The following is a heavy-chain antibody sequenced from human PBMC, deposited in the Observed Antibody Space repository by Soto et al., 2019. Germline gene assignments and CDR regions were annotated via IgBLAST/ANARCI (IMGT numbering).Heavy chain of an antibody. Sequence: QVQLQESGPGLVLPSGTLSLTCGVSGDSITSRNWWAWVRQTPGKGLEWIGEMHYDGTTNYHPSLQRPVLPSRDTTRNQFSLRLKSLTAADTALYYCVTQTISYCLDIWGQGTMVTVSS. V-gene: IGHV4-4*02. CDR3: VTQTISYCLDI. CDR1: GDSITSRNW. CDR2: MHYDGTT. J-gene: IGHJ6*02. D-gene: IGHD3-3*01.